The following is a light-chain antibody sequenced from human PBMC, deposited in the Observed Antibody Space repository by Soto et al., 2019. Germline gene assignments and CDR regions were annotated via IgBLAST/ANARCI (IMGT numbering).Light chain of an antibody. V-gene: IGKV3-15*01. CDR2: GAS. CDR3: QQYNDWPQT. J-gene: IGKJ1*01. CDR1: QSVSGD. Sequence: EIVMPQSPATLSVSPGESATLSCRASQSVSGDLAWYQQATGQAPRLLIYGASTRATGIPAKFSGSGSGTEFTLTISSLQSEDFAIYYCQQYNDWPQTFGQGTKVDIK.